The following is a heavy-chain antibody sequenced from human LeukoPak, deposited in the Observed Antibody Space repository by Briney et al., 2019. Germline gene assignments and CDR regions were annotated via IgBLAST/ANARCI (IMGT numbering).Heavy chain of an antibody. J-gene: IGHJ1*01. V-gene: IGHV1-18*01. CDR3: TRGGPVAGTHKYFQH. D-gene: IGHD6-19*01. CDR2: ISAYNANT. Sequence: ASVKVSCKASGYTFTSYGISWVRQAPGQGLEWMGWISAYNANTDYAQKFQGRVTLTRNTSISTAYMELSSLRSEDTAMYYCTRGGPVAGTHKYFQHWGQGTLVTVSS. CDR1: GYTFTSYG.